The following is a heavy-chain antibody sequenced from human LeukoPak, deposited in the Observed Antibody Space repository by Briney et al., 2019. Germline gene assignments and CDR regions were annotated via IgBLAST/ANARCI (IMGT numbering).Heavy chain of an antibody. CDR1: GGSISNYY. Sequence: PSETLSLTCTVSGGSISNYYWIWIRQPAGKGLEWIGRIYTSGSTNYNPSLKSRVTMSVDTSKNQFSLKLSSVTAADTAVYYCATLCSSTSCYGTDYWGQGTLVTVSS. D-gene: IGHD2-2*01. CDR2: IYTSGST. V-gene: IGHV4-4*07. J-gene: IGHJ4*02. CDR3: ATLCSSTSCYGTDY.